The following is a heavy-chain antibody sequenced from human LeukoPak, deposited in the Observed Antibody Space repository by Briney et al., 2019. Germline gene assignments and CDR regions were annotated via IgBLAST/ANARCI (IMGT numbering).Heavy chain of an antibody. CDR3: ARETLVGTTNYFDN. J-gene: IGHJ4*02. D-gene: IGHD1-26*01. CDR1: GGSINTDH. V-gene: IGHV4-4*07. Sequence: SETLSLTCTVSGGSINTDHWSWIRQPAGRGLEWIGRVYTSGNTKYNASLQSRVTMSIDTSTKQFFLKLSSVTAADTAVYYCARETLVGTTNYFDNWGQGTLVTVSS. CDR2: VYTSGNT.